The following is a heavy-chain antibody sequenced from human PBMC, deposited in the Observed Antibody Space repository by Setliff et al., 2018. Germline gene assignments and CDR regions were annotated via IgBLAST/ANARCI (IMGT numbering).Heavy chain of an antibody. D-gene: IGHD3-10*01. CDR3: ARDGGEY. V-gene: IGHV3-7*01. J-gene: IGHJ4*02. CDR2: IKQDGSEK. Sequence: GGSLRLSCAASGFTFSRYWMSWVRQAPGKGLEWVANIKQDGSEKYYVDSVKGRSTISRDNAKNSLYLQMNSLRAEDTAVYYCARDGGEYWGQGTLVTVSS. CDR1: GFTFSRYW.